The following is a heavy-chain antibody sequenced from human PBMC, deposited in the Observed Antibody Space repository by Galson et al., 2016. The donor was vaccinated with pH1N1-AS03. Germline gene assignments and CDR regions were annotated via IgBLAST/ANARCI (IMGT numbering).Heavy chain of an antibody. CDR1: GDSVSSDSAA. J-gene: IGHJ3*02. Sequence: AISGDSVSSDSAAWNWVRQSPSRGLEWLGRTYYRSRWYYDYKVSVKSRITINPDTSKNQFSLQLNSVTPEDTAVYYCTRAAGKNGASCYATCETFDIWGQGTMVTVSS. D-gene: IGHD2-2*01. V-gene: IGHV6-1*01. CDR3: TRAAGKNGASCYATCETFDI. CDR2: TYYRSRWYY.